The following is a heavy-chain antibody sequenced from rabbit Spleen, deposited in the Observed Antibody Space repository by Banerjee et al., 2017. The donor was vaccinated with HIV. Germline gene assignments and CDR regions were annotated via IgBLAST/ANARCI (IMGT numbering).Heavy chain of an antibody. CDR3: ARVSETSGWGEDL. CDR2: IYSVIDYT. V-gene: IGHV1S45*01. D-gene: IGHD4-1*01. CDR1: GFSFSSGYD. Sequence: QEQLEESGGDLVKPEGSLTLTCTASGFSFSSGYDMCWVRQAPGKGLEWIGSIYSVIDYTYYASWAKGRFTISKASSTTVTLQMTSLTVADTATYFCARVSETSGWGEDLWGPGDPRHRL. J-gene: IGHJ6*01.